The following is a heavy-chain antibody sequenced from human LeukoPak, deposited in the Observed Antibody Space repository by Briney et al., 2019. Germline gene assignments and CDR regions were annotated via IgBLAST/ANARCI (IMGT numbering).Heavy chain of an antibody. V-gene: IGHV3-21*01. J-gene: IGHJ3*02. CDR1: GFTFSSYA. Sequence: GGSLRLSCAASGFTFSSYAMSWVRQAPGKGLEWVSSIGSRSTSIYYEDSVKGRFTISRDNAKNSLYLQMNSLRAEDTAVYYCARESSESFDIWGQGTMVTVSS. CDR2: IGSRSTSI. D-gene: IGHD6-25*01. CDR3: ARESSESFDI.